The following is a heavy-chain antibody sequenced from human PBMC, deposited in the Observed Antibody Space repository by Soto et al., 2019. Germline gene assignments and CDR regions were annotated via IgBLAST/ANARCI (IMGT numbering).Heavy chain of an antibody. CDR2: ITGSGETI. CDR3: ATNYYGSGRRTPDS. J-gene: IGHJ4*02. V-gene: IGHV3-11*01. Sequence: QVQLVESGGGLVKPGGSLRLSCAASGFKFSDYYMNWIRQAPGKGLEWVAYITGSGETIYNADSVKGRFTISRDNAKNSLYLQMNSLRTEDTAVYYCATNYYGSGRRTPDSWGQGTLVTVSS. D-gene: IGHD3-10*01. CDR1: GFKFSDYY.